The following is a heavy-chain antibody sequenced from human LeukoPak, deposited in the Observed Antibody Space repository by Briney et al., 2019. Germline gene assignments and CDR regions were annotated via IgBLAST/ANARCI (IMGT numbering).Heavy chain of an antibody. CDR3: ARDVNYDILTGYPYY. Sequence: ASVKVSCKASGYTFTGYYMHWVRQAPGQGLEWMGWINPNSGGTNYAQKFQGRVTMTRDTSISTAYMELSRLRSGDTAVYYCARDVNYDILTGYPYYWGQGTLVTVSS. V-gene: IGHV1-2*02. CDR2: INPNSGGT. CDR1: GYTFTGYY. D-gene: IGHD3-9*01. J-gene: IGHJ4*02.